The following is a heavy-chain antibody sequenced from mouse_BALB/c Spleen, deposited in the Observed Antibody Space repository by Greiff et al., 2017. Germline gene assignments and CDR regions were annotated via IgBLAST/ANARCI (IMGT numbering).Heavy chain of an antibody. CDR3: AREDYSYVAWFAY. CDR2: IRNKANGYTT. J-gene: IGHJ3*01. V-gene: IGHV7-3*02. CDR1: GFTFTDYY. D-gene: IGHD2-12*01. Sequence: EVKLVESGGGLVQPGGSLRLSCATSGFTFTDYYMSWVRQPPGKALEWLGFIRNKANGYTTEYSASVKGRFTISRDNSQSILYLQMNTLRAEDSATYYCAREDYSYVAWFAYWGQGTLVTVSA.